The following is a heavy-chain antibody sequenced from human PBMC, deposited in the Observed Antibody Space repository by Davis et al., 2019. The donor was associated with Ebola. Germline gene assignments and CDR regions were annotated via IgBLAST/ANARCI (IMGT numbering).Heavy chain of an antibody. V-gene: IGHV4-34*01. J-gene: IGHJ6*02. CDR3: TRGLGDMDV. Sequence: SETLSLTCAVSGGSFSGYYWSWIRQPPGKGLEWIGEINHSGSTNYNPSLKSRVTISVDTSKNQFSLKLSSVTAAGTAVYYCTRGLGDMDVWGQGTTVTVSS. CDR2: INHSGST. D-gene: IGHD3-10*01. CDR1: GGSFSGYY.